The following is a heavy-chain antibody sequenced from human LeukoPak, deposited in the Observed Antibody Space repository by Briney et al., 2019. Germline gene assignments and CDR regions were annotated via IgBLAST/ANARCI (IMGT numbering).Heavy chain of an antibody. CDR1: GGTFSSYA. J-gene: IGHJ6*02. Sequence: GASVKVSCKASGGTFSSYAISWVRQAPGQGLEWMGRIIPILGIANYAQKFQGRVTITADKSTSTAYMELSSLRSEDTAVYYCARARITKLGMDVWGQGTTVTVSS. V-gene: IGHV1-69*04. CDR3: ARARITKLGMDV. CDR2: IIPILGIA. D-gene: IGHD3-10*02.